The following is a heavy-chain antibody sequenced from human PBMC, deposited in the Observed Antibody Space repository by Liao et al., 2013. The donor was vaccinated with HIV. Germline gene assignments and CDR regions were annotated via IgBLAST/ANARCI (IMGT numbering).Heavy chain of an antibody. Sequence: QVQLQESGPGLVKPSETLSLTCTVSGGSISSYYWSWIRQPAGKGLEWIGRVYTSGSTSGNPSLMSRVTISVDTSKSQFSLKLNSVTAADTAVYFCVRHHTPHADFAIGPAGVMAVWGNGTAVTVSS. J-gene: IGHJ6*03. D-gene: IGHD3-3*01. CDR3: VRHHTPHADFAIGPAGVMAV. CDR2: VYTSGST. V-gene: IGHV4-4*07. CDR1: GGSISSYY.